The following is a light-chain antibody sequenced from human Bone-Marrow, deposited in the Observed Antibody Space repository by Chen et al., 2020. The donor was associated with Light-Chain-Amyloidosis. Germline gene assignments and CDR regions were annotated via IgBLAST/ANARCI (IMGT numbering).Light chain of an antibody. CDR1: QTIKKNY. V-gene: IGKV3-20*01. CDR2: GAS. CDR3: QQYSTAPWT. Sequence: ELVLTQSPGALSLSPGERVTISCRASQTIKKNYLAWYQQKPGQAPRLLIFGASSRASGVPDRFGGRGSGTDFTLTISRLEPEDFGVDHCQQYSTAPWTFGQGT. J-gene: IGKJ2*01.